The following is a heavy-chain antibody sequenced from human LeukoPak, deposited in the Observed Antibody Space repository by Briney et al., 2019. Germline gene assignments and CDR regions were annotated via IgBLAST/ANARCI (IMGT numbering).Heavy chain of an antibody. CDR3: ARGPNLTIAIRPFDN. Sequence: SETLSLTCAVSGGSLSAYYWGWIRQPPGKGLEWIGEIHHSGKTSYNPSLKSRVTISLDTSKNQFSLKLSFVTAADTAVYYCARGPNLTIAIRPFDNWGQGTLVTVSS. CDR1: GGSLSAYY. D-gene: IGHD3-9*01. J-gene: IGHJ4*02. V-gene: IGHV4-34*01. CDR2: IHHSGKT.